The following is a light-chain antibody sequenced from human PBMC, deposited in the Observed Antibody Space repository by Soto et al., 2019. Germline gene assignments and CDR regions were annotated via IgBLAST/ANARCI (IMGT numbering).Light chain of an antibody. CDR2: DVS. Sequence: DVVVTQTPLALSVTPGQPASMSCKSSQSLLYSDGKTYLYWYLQRPGQPPQLLIYDVSNRFSGVPDRFSGSASGTDFTLKISRVEAEDVGVYYCMQRTHVPITFGQGTRLEIK. V-gene: IGKV2D-29*01. CDR3: MQRTHVPIT. CDR1: QSLLYSDGKTY. J-gene: IGKJ5*01.